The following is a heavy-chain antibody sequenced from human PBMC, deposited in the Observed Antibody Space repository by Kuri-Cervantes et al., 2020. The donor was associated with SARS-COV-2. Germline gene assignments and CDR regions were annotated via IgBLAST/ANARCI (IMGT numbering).Heavy chain of an antibody. D-gene: IGHD3-10*01. CDR2: TNGDGSTT. Sequence: GGSLRLSCAASGFAFSTYWMHWVRQTPGRGLVWVSRTNGDGSTTKYADSVKGRFTISRDNVQNILYLQMNSLRVEDTGVYYCVRGFDPWGQGTTVTVSS. CDR3: VRGFDP. CDR1: GFAFSTYW. V-gene: IGHV3-74*01. J-gene: IGHJ6*02.